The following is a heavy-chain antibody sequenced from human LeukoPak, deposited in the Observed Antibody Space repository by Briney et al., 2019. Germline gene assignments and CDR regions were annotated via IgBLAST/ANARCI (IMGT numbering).Heavy chain of an antibody. CDR1: GGSIGGKGYY. CDR3: ARARLRLLYYYGLDV. D-gene: IGHD5/OR15-5a*01. J-gene: IGHJ6*02. Sequence: TLSLTCPVSGGSIGGKGYYWSWIRQLPGKGLEWIGYINYIGSTYYNPSLRSRVTMSIDTSKRQFSLKLNSVNAADTAVYYCARARLRLLYYYGLDVWGQGTTVTVSS. V-gene: IGHV4-31*03. CDR2: INYIGST.